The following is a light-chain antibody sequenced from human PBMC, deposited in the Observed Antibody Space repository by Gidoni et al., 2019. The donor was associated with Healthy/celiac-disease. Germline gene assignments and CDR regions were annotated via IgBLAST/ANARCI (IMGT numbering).Light chain of an antibody. J-gene: IGKJ4*01. CDR1: QRLLPSNGSDY. CDR3: MQALQTPPT. Sequence: DIAMTKYPLFLPVTPGEPASISCRSSQRLLPSNGSDYLDWYLQKPGQSPQLLIYLGSNRAYWVPDRFSGSGSGTDFTLKISRVEAEDVGVYYCMQALQTPPTFXGXTKVEIK. V-gene: IGKV2-28*01. CDR2: LGS.